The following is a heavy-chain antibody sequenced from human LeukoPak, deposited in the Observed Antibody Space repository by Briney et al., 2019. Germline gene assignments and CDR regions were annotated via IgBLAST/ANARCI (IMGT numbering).Heavy chain of an antibody. V-gene: IGHV1-69*01. CDR3: ATWSVTIFGVMNWFDP. J-gene: IGHJ5*02. Sequence: GASVKVSCKASGGTFSSYAISWVRQAPGQGLEWMGGIIPIFGTANYAQKFQGRVTITADESTSTAYMELSSLRSEDTAVYYRATWSVTIFGVMNWFDPWGQGTLVTVSS. D-gene: IGHD3-3*01. CDR2: IIPIFGTA. CDR1: GGTFSSYA.